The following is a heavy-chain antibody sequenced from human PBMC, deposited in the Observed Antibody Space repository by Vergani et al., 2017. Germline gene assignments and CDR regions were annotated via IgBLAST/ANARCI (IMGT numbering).Heavy chain of an antibody. Sequence: EVQLLESGGGLVQPGGSLRLSCAASGFTLSSYAMSWVRQAPGKGLEWVSVISGSGGSTYYADSVKGRFTISRDNSKNTLYLQMNSLRAEDTAVYYCAKSSGGCYTVRNWGQGTLVTVSS. V-gene: IGHV3-23*01. CDR3: AKSSGGCYTVRN. CDR1: GFTLSSYA. J-gene: IGHJ4*02. CDR2: ISGSGGST. D-gene: IGHD1-26*01.